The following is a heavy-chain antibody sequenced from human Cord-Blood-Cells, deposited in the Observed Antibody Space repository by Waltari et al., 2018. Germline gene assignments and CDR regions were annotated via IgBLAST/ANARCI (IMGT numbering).Heavy chain of an antibody. CDR3: ARRRSSSSWYFDL. CDR2: IYYSGST. J-gene: IGHJ2*01. Sequence: QLQLQESGPGLVKPSETLSLTGTVSVGSTSSRSYYWGWFRQPPGKGLWWIGSIYYSGSTYYNPSLKSRVTISVDTSKNQFSLKLSSVTAADTAVYYCARRRSSSSWYFDLWGRGTLVTVSS. D-gene: IGHD6-6*01. V-gene: IGHV4-39*01. CDR1: VGSTSSRSYY.